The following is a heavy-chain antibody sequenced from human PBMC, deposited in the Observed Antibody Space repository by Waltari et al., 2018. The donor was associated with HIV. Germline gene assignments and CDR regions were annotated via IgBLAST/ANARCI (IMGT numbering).Heavy chain of an antibody. J-gene: IGHJ4*01. V-gene: IGHV4-34*01. CDR3: ANKNYYDSSGYSD. CDR1: GGSFSGYY. Sequence: QVQLQQWGAGLLKPSETLSLTCAVYGGSFSGYYWSWIRQPPGKGLEWFGEINHSGSTNDNPALKSRVTISVDTSKNQFSLKLGSVTAADTAVYYCANKNYYDSSGYSDWGQEPWSPSPQ. D-gene: IGHD3-22*01. CDR2: INHSGST.